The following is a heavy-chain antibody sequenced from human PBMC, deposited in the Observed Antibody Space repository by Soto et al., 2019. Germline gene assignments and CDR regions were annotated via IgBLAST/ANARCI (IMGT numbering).Heavy chain of an antibody. CDR1: GFTVSSNY. CDR2: IYSGGST. Sequence: PGGSLRLSCAASGFTVSSNYMSWVRQAPGKGLEWVSVIYSGGSTYYADSVKGRFTISRHNSKNTLYLQMNSLRAEDTAVYYCARADYYYYYYMDVWGKGTTVTVSS. V-gene: IGHV3-53*04. J-gene: IGHJ6*03. CDR3: ARADYYYYYYMDV.